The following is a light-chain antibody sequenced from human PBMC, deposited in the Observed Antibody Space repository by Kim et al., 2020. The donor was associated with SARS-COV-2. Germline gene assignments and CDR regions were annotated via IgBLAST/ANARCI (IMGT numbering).Light chain of an antibody. CDR3: QQYDNWTPTWT. Sequence: IVMTQSPATLSVSPGERATLSCRASQRISSNLAWSQQKPGQAPRLLIFGASARATGIPARVRGSGSGTEFTLTISSLQSEDFAVYYYQQYDNWTPTWTFGQGTKVDIK. V-gene: IGKV3-15*01. CDR1: QRISSN. J-gene: IGKJ1*01. CDR2: GAS.